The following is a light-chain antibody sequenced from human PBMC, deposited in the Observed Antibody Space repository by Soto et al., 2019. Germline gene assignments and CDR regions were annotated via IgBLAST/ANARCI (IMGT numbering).Light chain of an antibody. J-gene: IGKJ1*01. Sequence: EIVLTQSPGTLSLSPGASDPLSCRASQSVSSTYVAWYQQRPGQAPRLLIYGAFNRANDIPDRFSGRGSGTDFTLTIRRLEPEDFAVYYCQQYSASPAWTFGQGTKVDI. CDR3: QQYSASPAWT. CDR1: QSVSSTY. CDR2: GAF. V-gene: IGKV3-20*01.